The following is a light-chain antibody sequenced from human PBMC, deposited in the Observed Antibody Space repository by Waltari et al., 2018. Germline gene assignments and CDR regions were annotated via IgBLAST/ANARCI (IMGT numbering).Light chain of an antibody. V-gene: IGLV2-23*02. CDR2: EVN. CDR3: CSYIGDSAWV. CDR1: SSDIGYYNL. Sequence: QSALTQPASVSGSPGPSITISCTGPSSDIGYYNLLSWYQQDPGKAPKVIIYEVNKRPSGVSNRFSGSKSGNTASLTISGLQAEDEADYYCCSYIGDSAWVFGGGTKVTVL. J-gene: IGLJ3*02.